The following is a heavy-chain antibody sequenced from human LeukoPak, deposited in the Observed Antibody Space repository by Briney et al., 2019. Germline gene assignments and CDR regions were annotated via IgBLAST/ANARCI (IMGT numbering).Heavy chain of an antibody. CDR3: AKGDFPANYYDSSGYALDY. V-gene: IGHV3-30*18. D-gene: IGHD3-22*01. CDR1: GFTFSSYG. CDR2: ISYDGSNK. Sequence: PGGSLRLSCAASGFTFSSYGMHWVRQAPGKGLEWVAVISYDGSNKYYADSVKGRFTISRDNSKNTLYLQMNSLRAEDTAVYYCAKGDFPANYYDSSGYALDYWGQGTLVTVSS. J-gene: IGHJ4*02.